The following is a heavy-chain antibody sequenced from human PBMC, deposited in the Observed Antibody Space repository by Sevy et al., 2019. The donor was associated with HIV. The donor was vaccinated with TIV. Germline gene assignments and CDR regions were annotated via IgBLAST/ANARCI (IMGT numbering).Heavy chain of an antibody. CDR2: IYPGDSDT. CDR1: GYSFTSYW. CDR3: ARALITMVRGVIIFGFDY. D-gene: IGHD3-10*01. J-gene: IGHJ4*02. Sequence: GESLKISCKGSGYSFTSYWIGWVRQMPGKGLEWMGIIYPGDSDTRYSPSFQGQVTISADKSISTAYLQRSSLKASDTAMYYCARALITMVRGVIIFGFDYWGQGTLVTVSS. V-gene: IGHV5-51*01.